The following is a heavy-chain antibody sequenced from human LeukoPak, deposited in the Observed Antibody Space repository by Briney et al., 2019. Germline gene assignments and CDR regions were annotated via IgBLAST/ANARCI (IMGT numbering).Heavy chain of an antibody. D-gene: IGHD5-18*01. V-gene: IGHV3-30*18. J-gene: IGHJ4*02. CDR2: ISYDGSNK. CDR1: GFTFSSYG. CDR3: AKSSYGYFYYFDY. Sequence: GGSLRLSCAASGFTFSSYGMHWVRQAPGKGLEWVAVISYDGSNKYYADSVKGRFTISRDNSKNTLYLQMNSLRAEDTAVYYCAKSSYGYFYYFDYWGQGTLVTVSS.